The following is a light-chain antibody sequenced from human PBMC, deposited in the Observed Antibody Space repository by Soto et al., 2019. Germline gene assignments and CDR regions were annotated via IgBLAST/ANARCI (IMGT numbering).Light chain of an antibody. Sequence: DIQMTQSPSSLSASVGDRVTITCRASQSISSFLNWYQQKPGKAPKLLIYAASTLQSGVPSRFGGSGSGTDFTLAISILQPEDFATYFCQQSYSTPQSFGQGTKVEIK. CDR2: AAS. J-gene: IGKJ1*01. CDR1: QSISSF. V-gene: IGKV1-39*01. CDR3: QQSYSTPQS.